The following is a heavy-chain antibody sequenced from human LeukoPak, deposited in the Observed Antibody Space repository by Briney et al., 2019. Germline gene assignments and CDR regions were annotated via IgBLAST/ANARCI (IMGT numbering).Heavy chain of an antibody. Sequence: PGRSLRLSCAASGFTFSSYGMHWVRQAPGKGLEWVAIIWYDGSNKYYGDSVKGRFTISRDNSKNILYLQVNSLRAEDTAVYYCARDGSFWRGYPYYFDYWGQGTLVTASS. V-gene: IGHV3-33*01. CDR1: GFTFSSYG. D-gene: IGHD3-3*01. CDR2: IWYDGSNK. J-gene: IGHJ4*02. CDR3: ARDGSFWRGYPYYFDY.